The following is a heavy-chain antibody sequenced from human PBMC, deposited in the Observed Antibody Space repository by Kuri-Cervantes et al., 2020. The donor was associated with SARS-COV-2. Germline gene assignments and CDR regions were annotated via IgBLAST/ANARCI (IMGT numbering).Heavy chain of an antibody. CDR1: GGSFSGYY. J-gene: IGHJ6*02. CDR3: ARARQSGGLDV. V-gene: IGHV4-34*01. CDR2: INHSGST. D-gene: IGHD3-10*01. Sequence: SETLSLTCAVYGGSFSGYYWSWIRQPPGKGLEWIGEINHSGSTNYNPSLKSRVTILVDTSKNHFSLKVTSVTAADTAVYYCARARQSGGLDVWGQGTTVTVSS.